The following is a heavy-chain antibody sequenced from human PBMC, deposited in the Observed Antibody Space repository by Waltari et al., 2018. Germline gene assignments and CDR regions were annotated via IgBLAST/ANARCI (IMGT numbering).Heavy chain of an antibody. D-gene: IGHD2-8*01. V-gene: IGHV4-38-2*01. CDR2: IYHSGST. CDR1: GYSISSGYY. J-gene: IGHJ4*02. CDR3: ARHGRAWYFDY. Sequence: QVQLQESGPGLVKHSETLSLTCAVSGYSISSGYYWGWIRQPPGKGLEWIGSIYHSGSTYYNPSLKSRVTISVDTSKNQFSLKLSSVTAADTAVYYCARHGRAWYFDYWGQGTLVTVSS.